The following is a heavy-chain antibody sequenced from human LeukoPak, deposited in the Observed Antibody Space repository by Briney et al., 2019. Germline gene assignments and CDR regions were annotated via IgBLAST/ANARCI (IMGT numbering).Heavy chain of an antibody. CDR2: INPNSGGT. CDR1: GYTFTGYY. J-gene: IGHJ4*02. D-gene: IGHD6-19*01. V-gene: IGHV1-2*02. Sequence: ASVKVSCKASGYTFTGYYMHWVRQAPGQGLEWMGWINPNSGGTNYAQKFQGRVTMTRDTSISTAYMELSRLRSDDTAVYYCARDPAGIAVAGPLGYWGQGTLVTVSS. CDR3: ARDPAGIAVAGPLGY.